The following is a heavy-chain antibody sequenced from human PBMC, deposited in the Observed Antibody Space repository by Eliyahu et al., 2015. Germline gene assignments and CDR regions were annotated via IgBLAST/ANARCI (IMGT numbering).Heavy chain of an antibody. V-gene: IGHV1-2*02. Sequence: SVSVSCKGSGFSFDSYNMHWLRQAPGQGLEWLGWVNARSGATTYADRFQGRVTMTGDTSINSVFMELTSLTSNDTAVYYCARDGVGYYDYFDPWGQGTLVIVSS. J-gene: IGHJ5*02. CDR2: VNARSGAT. D-gene: IGHD3-3*01. CDR1: GFSFDSYN. CDR3: ARDGVGYYDYFDP.